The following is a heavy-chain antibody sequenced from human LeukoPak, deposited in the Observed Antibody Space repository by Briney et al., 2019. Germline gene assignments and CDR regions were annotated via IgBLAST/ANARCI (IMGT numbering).Heavy chain of an antibody. V-gene: IGHV3-48*04. D-gene: IGHD6-13*01. J-gene: IGHJ4*02. CDR2: ISSSSSTI. CDR1: GFTISSYY. CDR3: ARDYVAAPFDY. Sequence: PGGSLRLSCAASGFTISSYYMNWVRQAPGKGLEWVSYISSSSSTIYYADSVKGRFTISRDNAKNSLYLQMNSLRAEDTAVYYCARDYVAAPFDYWGQGTLVTVSS.